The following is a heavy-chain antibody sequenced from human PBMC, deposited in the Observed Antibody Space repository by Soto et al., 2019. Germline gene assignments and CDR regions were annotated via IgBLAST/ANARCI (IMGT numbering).Heavy chain of an antibody. V-gene: IGHV4-34*01. CDR3: ARGAWFSGTSSYWVTNYYYGLDV. Sequence: SETLSLTCVVYGGSFSDYYWSWIRQPPGKGQEWIGEINQSASTNYNPSLKSRVTISVDTSQNHFSLKLSSMAAADMAVYSCARGAWFSGTSSYWVTNYYYGLDVWGQGTSVTVSS. J-gene: IGHJ6*02. D-gene: IGHD3-22*01. CDR2: INQSAST. CDR1: GGSFSDYY.